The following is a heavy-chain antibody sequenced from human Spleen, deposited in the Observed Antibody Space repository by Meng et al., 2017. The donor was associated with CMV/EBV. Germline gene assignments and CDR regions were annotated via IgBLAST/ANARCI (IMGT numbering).Heavy chain of an antibody. CDR3: ARGLPDYYDSSGYYDY. CDR1: GTFSSYA. V-gene: IGHV1-69*10. CDR2: IIPILGIA. Sequence: GTFSSYAISWVRQAPGQGLEWMGGIIPILGIANYAQKFQGRVTITADKSTSTAYMELSSLRSEDTAVYYCARGLPDYYDSSGYYDYWGQGTLVTVSS. D-gene: IGHD3-22*01. J-gene: IGHJ4*02.